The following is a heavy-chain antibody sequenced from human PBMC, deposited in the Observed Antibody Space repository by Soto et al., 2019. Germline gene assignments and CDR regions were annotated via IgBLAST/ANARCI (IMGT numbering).Heavy chain of an antibody. CDR3: ARHGCSGGSCYHYYYGMDV. CDR1: GGSFSGNY. D-gene: IGHD2-15*01. J-gene: IGHJ6*02. CDR2: FSDSGST. V-gene: IGHV4-34*01. Sequence: PSETLSLTCAVYGGSFSGNYWSWIRQPPGKGLEWIGEFSDSGSTNYNPSLKSRVTISEDMSKSQFSLKLSSVTAADTAVYYCARHGCSGGSCYHYYYGMDVWGQGTTVTVSS.